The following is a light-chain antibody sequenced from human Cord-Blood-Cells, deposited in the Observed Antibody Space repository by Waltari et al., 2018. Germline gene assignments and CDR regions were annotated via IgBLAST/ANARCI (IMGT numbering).Light chain of an antibody. Sequence: IVMKQSPATLSVSAGERATLACRASQSDSSHLAWYQQQPCQAPMLLIYGASTRATGIPAKFSGSGSGTDFTNTISILQSEDFAVYYWQQYHNSPTFGQGTKLEIK. CDR3: QQYHNSPT. CDR1: QSDSSH. CDR2: GAS. J-gene: IGKJ2*01. V-gene: IGKV3-15*01.